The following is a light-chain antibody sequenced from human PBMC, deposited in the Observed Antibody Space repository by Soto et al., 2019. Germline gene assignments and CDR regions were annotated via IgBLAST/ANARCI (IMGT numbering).Light chain of an antibody. J-gene: IGLJ1*01. V-gene: IGLV2-14*01. CDR3: SSYTSRNTYV. CDR2: DVS. CDR1: SSDVGGYNY. Sequence: HSAMTQPASVSGSPGQSITISCTGTSSDVGGYNYVSWYQQHPGKAPKFMIYDVSNRPSGVSNRFSGSKSGNTASLTISGLQAEDEADYYCSSYTSRNTYVFGTGTKVTVL.